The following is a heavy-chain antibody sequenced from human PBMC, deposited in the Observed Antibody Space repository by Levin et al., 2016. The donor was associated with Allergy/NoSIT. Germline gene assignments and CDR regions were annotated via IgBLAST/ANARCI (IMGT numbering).Heavy chain of an antibody. CDR1: GGSISSGGYS. Sequence: SETLSLTCTVSGGSISSGGYSWSWIRQPPGKGLEWIGYIYHSGSTYYNPSLKSRVTISVDRSKNQFSLKLSSVTAADTAVYYCASGRIVGARIDYWGQGTLVTVSS. CDR2: IYHSGST. D-gene: IGHD1-26*01. V-gene: IGHV4-30-2*01. CDR3: ASGRIVGARIDY. J-gene: IGHJ4*02.